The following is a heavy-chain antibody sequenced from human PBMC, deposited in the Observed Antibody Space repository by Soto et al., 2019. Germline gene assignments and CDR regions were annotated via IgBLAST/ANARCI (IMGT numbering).Heavy chain of an antibody. D-gene: IGHD3-16*01. J-gene: IGHJ4*02. CDR3: GREFSGGFWDY. CDR1: GYTFINYF. Sequence: QVQLVQSGAEVMKPGASVKLSCKASGYTFINYFLHWVRQAPGQGLEWMGIINTSNGDTDYGQKFRGRITMTRDTSTHTVYMDLSSLGPEDTAIYYCGREFSGGFWDYWGQGTLLTVSS. CDR2: INTSNGDT. V-gene: IGHV1-46*03.